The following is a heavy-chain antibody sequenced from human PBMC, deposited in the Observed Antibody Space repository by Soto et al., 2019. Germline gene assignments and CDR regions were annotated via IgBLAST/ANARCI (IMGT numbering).Heavy chain of an antibody. V-gene: IGHV4-39*01. D-gene: IGHD3-10*01. CDR1: GGSISSNDYY. CDR3: ARKRYYDNWFDP. J-gene: IGHJ5*02. Sequence: SETLSLTCTVSGGSISSNDYYWGWIRQPPGKGLEWIGNIFYSGSPYYNPSLMSRVTISIDSSKNQFSLKLSSVTAADTAIYYCARKRYYDNWFDPWGQGTLVTVSS. CDR2: IFYSGSP.